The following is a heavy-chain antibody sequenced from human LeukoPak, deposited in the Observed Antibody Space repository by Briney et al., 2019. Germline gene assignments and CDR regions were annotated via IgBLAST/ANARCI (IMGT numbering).Heavy chain of an antibody. J-gene: IGHJ4*02. D-gene: IGHD5-12*01. CDR3: ARAYTSGPSFDN. CDR1: GDSINGADYY. Sequence: SQTLSLTCTVAGDSINGADYYWSWIRQSPGEGLEWIGYIYYSGTTYYSPSIKSRVSISVDASNNQFSLKLTSVTAADTAVYYCARAYTSGPSFDNWGQGILVTVSS. CDR2: IYYSGTT. V-gene: IGHV4-30-4*01.